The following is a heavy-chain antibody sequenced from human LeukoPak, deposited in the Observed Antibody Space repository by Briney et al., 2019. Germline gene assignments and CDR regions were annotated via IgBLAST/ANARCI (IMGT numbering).Heavy chain of an antibody. CDR3: ANGVPGY. Sequence: ASVKVSCKTSGYTFTNYDINWVRQATGQGLEWMGWINPKSGRTGYAQKFQGRVTMTRDTSTSTVYMELSSLRSEDTAVYYCANGVPGYWGQGSLVTVSS. CDR1: GYTFTNYD. D-gene: IGHD4-17*01. J-gene: IGHJ4*02. V-gene: IGHV1-8*02. CDR2: INPKSGRT.